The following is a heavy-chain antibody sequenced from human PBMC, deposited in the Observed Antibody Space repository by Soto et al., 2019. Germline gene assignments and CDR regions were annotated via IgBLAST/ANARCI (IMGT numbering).Heavy chain of an antibody. CDR2: IDPDGGGT. J-gene: IGHJ6*02. CDR1: GYTFTSYY. V-gene: IGHV1-46*01. CDR3: AVGGNYFGMDV. Sequence: QVQLVQSGAEVKKPGASVKVSCKASGYTFTSYYMHWVRLAPGQGLEWMGIIDPDGGGTSYAQQFQGRVIMTRDTSTSTVYMAMSSLRSEDTAVYYCAVGGNYFGMDVWGQGTTVTVSS.